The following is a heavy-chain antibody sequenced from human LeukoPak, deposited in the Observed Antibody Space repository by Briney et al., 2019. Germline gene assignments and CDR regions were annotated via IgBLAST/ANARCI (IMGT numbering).Heavy chain of an antibody. V-gene: IGHV3-15*01. CDR2: VTSKAVGETT. CDR1: GFTFSNAW. D-gene: IGHD2-2*01. CDR3: AKVSGEGYCSSTSCFKWELGDPNFDY. Sequence: GGSLRLSCAASGFTFSNAWMNWVRQAPGKGLEWVGRVTSKAVGETTDYAAPVKGRFTISRDNSKNTLYLQMNSLRAEDTAVYYCAKVSGEGYCSSTSCFKWELGDPNFDYWGQGTLVTVSS. J-gene: IGHJ4*02.